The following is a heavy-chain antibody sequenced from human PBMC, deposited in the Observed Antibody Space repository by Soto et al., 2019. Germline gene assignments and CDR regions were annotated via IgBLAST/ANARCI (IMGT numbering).Heavy chain of an antibody. CDR3: ARVLCSRSTCDPRWYFEL. V-gene: IGHV3-11*01. Sequence: QVQLVESGGGLVKPGGSLRLSCTASGITFNDYYMNWFRQAQGKGLEWISYISNTGTTIYYADSVKGRFTIYRDTSKNSLFLQMNSLRGEDTALYYCARVLCSRSTCDPRWYFELWGRATLVTVSA. CDR2: ISNTGTTI. J-gene: IGHJ2*01. D-gene: IGHD2-2*01. CDR1: GITFNDYY.